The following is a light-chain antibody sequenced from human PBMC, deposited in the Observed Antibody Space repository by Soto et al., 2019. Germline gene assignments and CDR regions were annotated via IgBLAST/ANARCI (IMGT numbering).Light chain of an antibody. CDR1: SSDIGSYNL. J-gene: IGLJ1*01. Sequence: QSVLTQPASVSGSPGQSTTISCTGASSDIGSYNLVSWYQQYPGRAPRLMIYEVNNRPSGVSNRFSGSKSGNTASLTISGLQAEDEADYYCSSYTASTTYVFGPGTKLPS. V-gene: IGLV2-14*01. CDR2: EVN. CDR3: SSYTASTTYV.